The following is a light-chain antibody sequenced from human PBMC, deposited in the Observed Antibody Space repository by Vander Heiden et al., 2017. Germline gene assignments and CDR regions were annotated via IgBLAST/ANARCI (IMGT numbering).Light chain of an antibody. Sequence: QSVLSQPPSVSGTPGKRVNIACSGSSSNIGSNTVNWYQQLPGTAPKLLIYSDYLRPSGVPYRFSGSKSGTSASLAISGLQSKDEADYFCAAWDDSLSCVVFGGGTKLTVL. V-gene: IGLV1-44*01. J-gene: IGLJ2*01. CDR3: AAWDDSLSCVV. CDR2: SDY. CDR1: SSNIGSNT.